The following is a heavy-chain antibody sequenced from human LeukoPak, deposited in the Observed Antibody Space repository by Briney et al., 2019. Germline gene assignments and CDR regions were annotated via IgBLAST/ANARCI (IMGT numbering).Heavy chain of an antibody. CDR1: GGSISSSSYY. D-gene: IGHD6-13*01. V-gene: IGHV4-39*01. J-gene: IGHJ4*02. CDR3: ASLSLDRSSLDY. Sequence: PSETLSLTCTVSGGSISSSSYYWGWIRQPPGKGLEWIGSIYYSGSTYYNPSLKSRVTISVDTSKNQFSLKLSSVTAAGTAVYYCASLSLDRSSLDYWGQGTLVTVSS. CDR2: IYYSGST.